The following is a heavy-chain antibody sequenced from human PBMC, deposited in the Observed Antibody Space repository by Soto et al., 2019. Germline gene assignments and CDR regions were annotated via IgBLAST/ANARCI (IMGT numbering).Heavy chain of an antibody. V-gene: IGHV3-11*01. Sequence: QVQLVESGGGLVKPGGSLRLSCAASGFTFSDYYMSWIRQAPAKGLEWVSYISSSGNTRYYADSVKGRFTISRDNAKNTLFLQMNSLRAEDTAVYYCATQGSKHVIPPDYWGQGTLVTVSS. CDR2: ISSSGNTR. D-gene: IGHD2-2*01. CDR3: ATQGSKHVIPPDY. J-gene: IGHJ4*02. CDR1: GFTFSDYY.